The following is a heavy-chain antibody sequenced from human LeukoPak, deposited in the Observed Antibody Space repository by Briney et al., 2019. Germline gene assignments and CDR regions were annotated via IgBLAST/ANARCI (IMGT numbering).Heavy chain of an antibody. CDR3: AKGAVVTYLYYFDY. CDR1: GFTFSSFA. J-gene: IGHJ4*02. Sequence: GGSLRLSCVASGFTFSSFAMSWVRQAPGKGLEWVSSISGSGGDTYYADSVKGRFIISRDNSKNTLYLQMNGLRAEDTAVYYCAKGAVVTYLYYFDYWGQGTLVAVSS. CDR2: ISGSGGDT. D-gene: IGHD3-22*01. V-gene: IGHV3-23*01.